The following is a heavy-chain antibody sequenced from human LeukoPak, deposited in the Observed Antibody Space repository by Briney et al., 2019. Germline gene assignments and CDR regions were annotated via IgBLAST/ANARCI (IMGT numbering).Heavy chain of an antibody. CDR2: IRYDGSNK. CDR1: GFTFDDYA. J-gene: IGHJ4*02. Sequence: GGSLRLSCAASGFTFDDYAMHWVRQAPGKGLEWVAFIRYDGSNKYYADSVKGRFTISRDNSKNTLYLQMNSLRAEDTAVYYCSKDGGVWAVLPATMSYWGQGTLVTVSS. D-gene: IGHD2-2*01. V-gene: IGHV3-30*02. CDR3: SKDGGVWAVLPATMSY.